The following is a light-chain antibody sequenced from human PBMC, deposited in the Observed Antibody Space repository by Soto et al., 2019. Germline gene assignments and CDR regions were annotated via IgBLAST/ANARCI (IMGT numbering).Light chain of an antibody. Sequence: EIVLTQSPGTLSLSPGERATLSCRASQSVRSSYLAWYQQKPGQAPRLLIYGASSRATGIPDRFSGSGSGTDFTFTISRLEPEDFAVYYCKQYSNSPATFGPGTKVDIK. J-gene: IGKJ3*01. V-gene: IGKV3-20*01. CDR1: QSVRSSY. CDR2: GAS. CDR3: KQYSNSPAT.